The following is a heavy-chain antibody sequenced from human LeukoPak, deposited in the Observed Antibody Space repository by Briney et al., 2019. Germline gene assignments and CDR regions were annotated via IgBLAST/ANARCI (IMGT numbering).Heavy chain of an antibody. V-gene: IGHV3-30*02. D-gene: IGHD1-26*01. CDR1: GFSFNTYG. CDR2: IQYDGSNE. J-gene: IGHJ4*02. Sequence: GGSLRLSCAASGFSFNTYGMHWVRQAPGKGLEWVAFIQYDGSNEFYADSVKGRFTISRDNSKNTLYLQMSSLRPEDTAVYYFLTGCWGWDPRARPDCWGPGTLVSVSS. CDR3: LTGCWGWDPRARPDC.